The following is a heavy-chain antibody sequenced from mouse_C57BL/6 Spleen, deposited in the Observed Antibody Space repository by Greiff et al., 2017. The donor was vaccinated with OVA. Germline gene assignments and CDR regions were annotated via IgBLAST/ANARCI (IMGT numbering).Heavy chain of an antibody. CDR1: GYSITSGYD. V-gene: IGHV3-1*01. Sequence: VQLQQSGPGMVKPSQSLSLTCTVTGYSITSGYDWHWIRHFPGNKLEWMGYISYSGSTNYNPSLKSRISITHDTSKNHFFLKLNSVTTEDTATYDCAREGPYGYGGYFDVWGTGTTVTVSS. D-gene: IGHD2-2*01. CDR3: AREGPYGYGGYFDV. J-gene: IGHJ1*03. CDR2: ISYSGST.